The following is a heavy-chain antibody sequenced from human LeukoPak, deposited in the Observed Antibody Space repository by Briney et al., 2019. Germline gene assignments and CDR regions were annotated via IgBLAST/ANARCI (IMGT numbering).Heavy chain of an antibody. D-gene: IGHD3-22*01. Sequence: GGSLRLSCAASGFTFSSYWMSWVRQAPGKGLEWVANIKQDGSEKYYVDSVKGRFTISRDNAKNSLYLQMNSLRAEDTAVYYCAREVIVVVIQGGEPDAFGIWGQGTMVTVSS. CDR1: GFTFSSYW. CDR3: AREVIVVVIQGGEPDAFGI. CDR2: IKQDGSEK. V-gene: IGHV3-7*01. J-gene: IGHJ3*02.